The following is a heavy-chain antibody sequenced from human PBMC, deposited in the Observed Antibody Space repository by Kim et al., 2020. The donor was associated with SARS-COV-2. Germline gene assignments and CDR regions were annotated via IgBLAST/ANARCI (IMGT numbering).Heavy chain of an antibody. J-gene: IGHJ4*02. CDR2: IRSKAYGGTT. D-gene: IGHD3-10*01. Sequence: GGSLRLSCTGSGFIFGDYAMSWVRQAPGKGLEWLGFIRSKAYGGTTQYAASVKGRFAISRDDSKSIAYLQMNSLKTEDTAVYYCTREEAGRWFGELFTDYWGQGTLVTVSS. V-gene: IGHV3-49*04. CDR3: TREEAGRWFGELFTDY. CDR1: GFIFGDYA.